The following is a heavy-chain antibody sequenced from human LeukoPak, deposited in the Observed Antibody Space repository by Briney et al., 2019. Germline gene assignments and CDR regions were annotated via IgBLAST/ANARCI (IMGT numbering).Heavy chain of an antibody. V-gene: IGHV1-18*01. J-gene: IGHJ4*02. D-gene: IGHD3-9*01. CDR2: ISAYNGNT. CDR3: ARSVSGEGYYDILTGYDPEFDY. CDR1: GYTFTSYG. Sequence: GASVKVSCKASGYTFTSYGISWVRQAPGQGLEWMGWISAYNGNTNYAQKLQGRVTVTTDTSTSTAYMELRSLRSDDTAVYYCARSVSGEGYYDILTGYDPEFDYWGQGTLVTVSS.